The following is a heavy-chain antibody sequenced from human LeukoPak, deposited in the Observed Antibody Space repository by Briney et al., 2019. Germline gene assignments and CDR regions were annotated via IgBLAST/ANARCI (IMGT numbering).Heavy chain of an antibody. CDR3: ARDGNEAVAGTGAVTY. D-gene: IGHD6-19*01. J-gene: IGHJ4*02. Sequence: ASVKVSCKTSGYIFTGYYMHWVRQAPGQGLEWMGWINPNSGDTHYAQNFQGRVTMTRDTSISTACMELSRLTSDDTAVYYCARDGNEAVAGTGAVTYWGQGTLVIVSS. CDR2: INPNSGDT. CDR1: GYIFTGYY. V-gene: IGHV1-2*02.